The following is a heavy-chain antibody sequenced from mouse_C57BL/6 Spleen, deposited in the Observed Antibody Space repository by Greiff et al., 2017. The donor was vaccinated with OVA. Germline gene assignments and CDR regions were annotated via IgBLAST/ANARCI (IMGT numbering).Heavy chain of an antibody. V-gene: IGHV1-55*01. D-gene: IGHD2-2*01. J-gene: IGHJ2*01. Sequence: VQLQQSGAELVKPGASVKMSCKASGYTFTSYWITWVKQRPGQGLEWIGDIYPGSGSTNYNEKFTSKATLTVDTSSSTAYMQRSSLTSEDSAVYYCARWLRPYYFDYWGQGTTLTVSS. CDR1: GYTFTSYW. CDR3: ARWLRPYYFDY. CDR2: IYPGSGST.